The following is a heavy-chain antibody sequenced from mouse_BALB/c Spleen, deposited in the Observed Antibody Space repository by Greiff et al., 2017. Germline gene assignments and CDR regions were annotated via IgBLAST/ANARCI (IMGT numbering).Heavy chain of an antibody. J-gene: IGHJ4*01. D-gene: IGHD2-1*01. CDR3: ARSEGNYTSYAMDY. Sequence: EVKLQESGGGLVQPGGSRKLSCAASGFTFSSFGMHWVRQAPEKGLEWVAYISSGSSTIYYADTVKGRFTISRDNPKNTLFLQMTSLRSEDTAMYYCARSEGNYTSYAMDYWGQGTSVTVSS. CDR2: ISSGSSTI. CDR1: GFTFSSFG. V-gene: IGHV5-17*02.